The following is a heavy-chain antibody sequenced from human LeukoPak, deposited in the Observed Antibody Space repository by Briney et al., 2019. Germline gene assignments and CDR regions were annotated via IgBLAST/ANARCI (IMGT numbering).Heavy chain of an antibody. D-gene: IGHD5-12*01. V-gene: IGHV3-30*02. Sequence: GGSLRLSCAASGFTFSNYGMHWVRQAPGKGLEWVAFIRYDGSNKYYADSVKGRFTISRDNSKNTLYLQMNSLRAEDTAVYYCARDCSDVDQYYYYYYMDVWGKGTTVTVSS. CDR1: GFTFSNYG. CDR3: ARDCSDVDQYYYYYYMDV. CDR2: IRYDGSNK. J-gene: IGHJ6*03.